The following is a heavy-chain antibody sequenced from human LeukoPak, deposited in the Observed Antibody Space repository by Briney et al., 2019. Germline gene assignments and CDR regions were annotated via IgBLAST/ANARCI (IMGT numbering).Heavy chain of an antibody. CDR2: INAGNGNT. J-gene: IGHJ4*02. CDR1: GYTFTSYA. V-gene: IGHV1-3*01. Sequence: GASVKVSCKASGYTFTSYAMHWVRRAPGQRLEWMGWINAGNGNTKYSQKFQGRVTITRDTSASTAYMELSSLRSEDTAVYYCARSPKPVTTDYYGSGTLYYWGQGTLVTVSS. CDR3: ARSPKPVTTDYYGSGTLYY. D-gene: IGHD3-10*01.